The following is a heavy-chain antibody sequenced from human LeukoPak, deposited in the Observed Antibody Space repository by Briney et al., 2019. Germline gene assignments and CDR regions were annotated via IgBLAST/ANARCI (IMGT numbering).Heavy chain of an antibody. D-gene: IGHD3-22*01. Sequence: GGSLRLSCAASGFTFSSYAMSWVRQAPGKGLECVSAISGSGGSTYYADSVKGRFTISRDNSKNTLYLQMNSLRAEDTAVYYCAKDGYYYDSSGYYGPWGQGTLVTVSS. CDR3: AKDGYYYDSSGYYGP. V-gene: IGHV3-23*01. CDR2: ISGSGGST. CDR1: GFTFSSYA. J-gene: IGHJ5*02.